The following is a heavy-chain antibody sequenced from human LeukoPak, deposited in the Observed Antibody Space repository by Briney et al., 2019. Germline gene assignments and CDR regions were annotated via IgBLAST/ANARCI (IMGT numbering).Heavy chain of an antibody. D-gene: IGHD3-10*01. CDR3: ARAPLGSGTKKGYGMDV. CDR1: GYTFTSYG. J-gene: IGHJ6*02. CDR2: ISAYNGNT. Sequence: ASVKVSCKASGYTFTSYGISWVRQAPGQGLEWMGWISAYNGNTNYAQKFQGRVTITADKSTSTAYTELSSLRSEDTAVYYCARAPLGSGTKKGYGMDVWGQGTTVTVSS. V-gene: IGHV1-18*01.